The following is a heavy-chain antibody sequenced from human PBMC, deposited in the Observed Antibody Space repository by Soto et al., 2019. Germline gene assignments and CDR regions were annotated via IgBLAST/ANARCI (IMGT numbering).Heavy chain of an antibody. CDR1: GYTFTSYA. CDR3: ARDPHYDYVWGSYRYSAFDI. CDR2: IIPIFGTA. Sequence: SCKASGYTFTSYAMHWVRQAPGQGLEWMGGIIPIFGTANYAQKFQGRVTITADESTSTAYMELSSLRSEDTAVYYCARDPHYDYVWGSYRYSAFDIWGQGTMVTVSS. D-gene: IGHD3-16*02. V-gene: IGHV1-69*01. J-gene: IGHJ3*02.